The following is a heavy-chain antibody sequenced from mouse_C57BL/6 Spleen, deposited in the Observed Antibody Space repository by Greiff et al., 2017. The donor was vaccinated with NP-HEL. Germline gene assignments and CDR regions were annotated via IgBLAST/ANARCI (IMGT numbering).Heavy chain of an antibody. J-gene: IGHJ4*01. CDR2: IYPGSGST. D-gene: IGHD2-4*01. CDR3: ARKGYDYDESDAMDD. Sequence: QVQLQQPGAELVKPGASVKMSCKASGYTFTSYWITWVKQRPGQGLEWIGDIYPGSGSTNYNEKFKSKATLTVDTSSSTAYMQLSSLTSEDSAVYYCARKGYDYDESDAMDDWGQGTSVTVSS. V-gene: IGHV1-55*01. CDR1: GYTFTSYW.